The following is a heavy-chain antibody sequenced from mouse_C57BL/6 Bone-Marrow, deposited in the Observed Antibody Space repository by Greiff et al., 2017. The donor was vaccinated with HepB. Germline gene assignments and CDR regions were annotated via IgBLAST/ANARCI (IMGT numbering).Heavy chain of an antibody. V-gene: IGHV5-4*03. J-gene: IGHJ2*01. CDR3: ARANYYGSSPYYFDY. D-gene: IGHD1-1*01. CDR2: ISDGGSYT. CDR1: GFTFSSYA. Sequence: EVKLMESGGGLVKPGGSLKLSCAASGFTFSSYAMSWVRQTPEKRLEWVATISDGGSYTYYPDNVKGRFTISRDNAKNNLYLQMSHLKSEDTAMYYCARANYYGSSPYYFDYWGQGTTLTVSS.